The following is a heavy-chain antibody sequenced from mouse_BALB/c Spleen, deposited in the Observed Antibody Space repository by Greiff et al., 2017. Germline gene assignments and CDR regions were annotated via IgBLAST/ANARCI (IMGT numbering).Heavy chain of an antibody. CDR2: ISSGGSYT. V-gene: IGHV5-9-4*01. Sequence: EVKVVDSGGGLVKPGGSLKLSCAASGFTFSSYAMSWVRQSPETRLEWVAEISSGGSYTYYPDTVTGRFTISRDNAKNTLYLEMSSLRSEDTAMYYCARETNWDSYWYFDVWGAGTTVTVSS. CDR1: GFTFSSYA. D-gene: IGHD4-1*02. J-gene: IGHJ1*01. CDR3: ARETNWDSYWYFDV.